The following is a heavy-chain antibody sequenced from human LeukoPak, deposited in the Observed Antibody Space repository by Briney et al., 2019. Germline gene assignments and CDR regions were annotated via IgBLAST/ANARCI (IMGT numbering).Heavy chain of an antibody. V-gene: IGHV4-4*07. CDR3: ARDVAHYYGSGSYP. CDR1: GGSVSRYY. Sequence: PSGTLSLTCTVSGGSVSRYYWSWIRQSAGKGLEWIGRIYNSGSTTYNPSLKSRVTISVDTSKNQFSLKLSSVTAADTAVYYCARDVAHYYGSGSYPWGQGTLVTVSS. CDR2: IYNSGST. J-gene: IGHJ5*02. D-gene: IGHD3-10*01.